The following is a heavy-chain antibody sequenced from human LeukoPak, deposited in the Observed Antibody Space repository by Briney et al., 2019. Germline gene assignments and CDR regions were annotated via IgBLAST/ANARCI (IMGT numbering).Heavy chain of an antibody. CDR3: ASWDSSSPRPMDV. Sequence: GGSLRLSCAASGFTFSSYSMYWVRQAPGKGLEWVSSISSSSSYIYYADSVKGRFTISRDNAKNSLYLQMNSLRAEDTAVYYCASWDSSSPRPMDVWGQGTTVTVSS. V-gene: IGHV3-21*01. J-gene: IGHJ6*02. CDR2: ISSSSSYI. CDR1: GFTFSSYS. D-gene: IGHD6-13*01.